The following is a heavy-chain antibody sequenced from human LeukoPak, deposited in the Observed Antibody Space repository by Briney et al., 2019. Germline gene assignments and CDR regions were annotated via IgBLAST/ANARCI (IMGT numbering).Heavy chain of an antibody. Sequence: SQTLSLTCTVSGGSISSGGYYWSWIRQHPGKGLEWIGYIYYSGSTYYNPSLKSRVTISVYTSKNQFSLKLSSVTAADTAVYYCARGERITMVRGVFTWFDPWGQGTLVTVSS. CDR2: IYYSGST. V-gene: IGHV4-31*03. D-gene: IGHD3-10*01. CDR1: GGSISSGGYY. CDR3: ARGERITMVRGVFTWFDP. J-gene: IGHJ5*02.